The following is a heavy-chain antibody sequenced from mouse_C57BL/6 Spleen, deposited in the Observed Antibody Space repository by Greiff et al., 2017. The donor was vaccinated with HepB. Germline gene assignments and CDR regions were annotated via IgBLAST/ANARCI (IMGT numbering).Heavy chain of an antibody. CDR2: IYPRSGNT. V-gene: IGHV1-81*01. D-gene: IGHD1-2*01. CDR3: ARGGITTAYYFDY. CDR1: GYTFTSYG. Sequence: QVQLQQSGAELARPGASVKLSCKASGYTFTSYGISWVKQRTGQGLEWIGEIYPRSGNTYYNEKFKGKATLTADKSSSTAYMALRSLTSEDSAVYFCARGGITTAYYFDYWGQGTTLTVSS. J-gene: IGHJ2*01.